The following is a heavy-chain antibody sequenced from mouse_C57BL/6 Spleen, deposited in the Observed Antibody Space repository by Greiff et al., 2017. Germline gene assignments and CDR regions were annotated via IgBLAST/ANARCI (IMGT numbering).Heavy chain of an antibody. CDR2: INYDGSST. CDR1: GFTFSDYY. D-gene: IGHD3-3*01. Sequence: VESEGGLVQPGSSMKLSCTASGFTFSDYYMAWVRQVPEKGLEWVANINYDGSSTYYLASLKSRFNISRDNAKNILYLQMSSLKSEDTATYDCARGGWDTYYAMDYWGQGTSVTVSS. CDR3: ARGGWDTYYAMDY. J-gene: IGHJ4*01. V-gene: IGHV5-16*01.